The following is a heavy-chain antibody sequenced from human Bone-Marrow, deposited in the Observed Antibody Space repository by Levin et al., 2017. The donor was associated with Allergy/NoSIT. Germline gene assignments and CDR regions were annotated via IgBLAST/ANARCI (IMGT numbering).Heavy chain of an antibody. CDR1: GFTFSSYG. J-gene: IGHJ3*02. D-gene: IGHD3-10*01. V-gene: IGHV3-30*18. CDR2: ISYDGSNK. CDR3: AKDYYGSGSPYDAFDI. Sequence: GESLKISCAASGFTFSSYGMHWVRQAPGKGLEWVAVISYDGSNKYYADSVKGRFTISRDNSKNTLYLQMNSLRAEDTAVYYCAKDYYGSGSPYDAFDIWGQGTMVTVSS.